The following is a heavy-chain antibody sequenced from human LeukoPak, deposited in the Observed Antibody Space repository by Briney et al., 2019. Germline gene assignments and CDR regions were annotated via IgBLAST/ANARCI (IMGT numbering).Heavy chain of an antibody. D-gene: IGHD6-13*01. Sequence: SETLSLTCIVSGDSINNYYWSWIRQPAGKGLEWIGRIYASGSINYNPSLKSRVTMSVDTSKSQFSLRLSSVTAADTAVYYCAREAAAGTFYFDSWGQGTLVTVSS. V-gene: IGHV4-4*07. CDR3: AREAAAGTFYFDS. J-gene: IGHJ4*02. CDR2: IYASGSI. CDR1: GDSINNYY.